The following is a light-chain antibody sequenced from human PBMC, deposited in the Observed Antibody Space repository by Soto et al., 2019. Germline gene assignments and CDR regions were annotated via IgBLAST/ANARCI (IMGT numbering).Light chain of an antibody. J-gene: IGKJ4*01. CDR1: QSVSAN. CDR3: QQYNKWPLT. V-gene: IGKV3-15*01. Sequence: IMMTQSPATLSVSPGERATLSCRASQSVSANLAWYQQKPGQAPRLLIYGAFTRATGIPARFSGSGSGTEFTLTISSLQSEDFAVYYCQQYNKWPLTFGGGTKVEIK. CDR2: GAF.